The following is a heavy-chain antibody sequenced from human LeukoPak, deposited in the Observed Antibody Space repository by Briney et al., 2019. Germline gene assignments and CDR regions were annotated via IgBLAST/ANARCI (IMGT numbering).Heavy chain of an antibody. D-gene: IGHD5-24*01. CDR1: GYSFTSYW. CDR2: IYPGDSDT. CDR3: ATLPAVNPRDVRFDY. J-gene: IGHJ4*02. Sequence: GESLEISCKGSGYSFTSYWIGWVRQMPGKGLEWMGIIYPGDSDTRYSPSFQGQVTISADKSISTAYLQWSSLKASDTAMYYCATLPAVNPRDVRFDYWGQGTLVTVSS. V-gene: IGHV5-51*01.